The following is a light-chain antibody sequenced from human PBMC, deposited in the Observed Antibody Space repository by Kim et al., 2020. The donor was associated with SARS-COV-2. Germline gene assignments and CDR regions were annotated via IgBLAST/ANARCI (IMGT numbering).Light chain of an antibody. CDR3: QQFGRSPYT. J-gene: IGKJ2*01. CDR1: QSVSSSY. V-gene: IGKV3-20*01. Sequence: PGERATLSCRASQSVSSSYLAWYQQKPGQAPRLLIYAASSSATGIPDRFSGSGSGTAFTLTISRLEPEDSAVYSCQQFGRSPYTFGQGTKLE. CDR2: AAS.